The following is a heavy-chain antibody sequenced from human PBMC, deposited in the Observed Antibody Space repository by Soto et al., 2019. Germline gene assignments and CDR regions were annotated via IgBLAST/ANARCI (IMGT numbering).Heavy chain of an antibody. V-gene: IGHV1-46*01. CDR2: ITPRDGTT. J-gene: IGHJ4*02. D-gene: IGHD4-17*01. Sequence: QVQLVQSGAEVKKPGASVKVSCKASGYTFTTYYLHWLRQARGQGLEWMGIITPRDGTTRYEQKFQDRVTMTRDTSTSTVYMELSSLRSEDTAVYYCASAVSTKTAPIYYWGQGTLVTVSS. CDR3: ASAVSTKTAPIYY. CDR1: GYTFTTYY.